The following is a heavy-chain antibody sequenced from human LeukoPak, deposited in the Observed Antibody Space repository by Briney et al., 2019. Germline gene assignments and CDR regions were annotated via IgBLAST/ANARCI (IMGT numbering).Heavy chain of an antibody. D-gene: IGHD6-13*01. CDR2: IKSKTDGGTT. J-gene: IGHJ5*02. Sequence: SGGSLRLSCAASGSTFSNAWMSWVRQAPGKGLEWVGRIKSKTDGGTTDYAAPVKGRFTISRDDSKNTLYLQMNSLKTEDTAVYYCTTNLRLAGTSPWGQGTLVTVSS. V-gene: IGHV3-15*01. CDR3: TTNLRLAGTSP. CDR1: GSTFSNAW.